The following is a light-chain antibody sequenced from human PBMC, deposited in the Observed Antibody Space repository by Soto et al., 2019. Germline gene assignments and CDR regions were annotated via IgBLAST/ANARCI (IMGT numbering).Light chain of an antibody. V-gene: IGLV1-47*01. CDR2: RNN. Sequence: QSVLTQPPSASGTPGQRVTISCSGSSSNIGSNYVYWYQQLPGTAPKLLIYRNNQRPSGVPDRFSGSKSGTSASLAISGLRSEDEADYYCSSYGGSNNFWVFGGGTKLTVL. J-gene: IGLJ3*02. CDR1: SSNIGSNY. CDR3: SSYGGSNNFWV.